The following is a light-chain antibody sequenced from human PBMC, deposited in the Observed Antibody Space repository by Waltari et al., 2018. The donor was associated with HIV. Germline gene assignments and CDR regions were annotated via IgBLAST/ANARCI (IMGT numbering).Light chain of an antibody. Sequence: NFMLTQPHSVSESPGKTVTISCTGRSGRIASNYVQWYQQRPGSAPTTVIYEDRQRPSGVPYRFSGSIDSSSNSAYLTISGLKTEDEADYYCQSYDTSSHVVFGGGTKLTVL. CDR3: QSYDTSSHVV. CDR2: EDR. V-gene: IGLV6-57*02. CDR1: SGRIASNY. J-gene: IGLJ2*01.